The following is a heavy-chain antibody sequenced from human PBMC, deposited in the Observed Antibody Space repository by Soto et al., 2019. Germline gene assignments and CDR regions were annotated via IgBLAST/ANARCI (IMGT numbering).Heavy chain of an antibody. Sequence: GESLKISCKGSGYTFSGYWIGWLRQMSGKGLEWMGIIYPGDSDARYSPSFQGQVTISADESITTAYLQWDSLKASDTAIYYCVVQQKLPWVNAWGQGTLVTVSS. V-gene: IGHV5-51*01. CDR3: VVQQKLPWVNA. CDR2: IYPGDSDA. D-gene: IGHD1-1*01. CDR1: GYTFSGYW. J-gene: IGHJ5*02.